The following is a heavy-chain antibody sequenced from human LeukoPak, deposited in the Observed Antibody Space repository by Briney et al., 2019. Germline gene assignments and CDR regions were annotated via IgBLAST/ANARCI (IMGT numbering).Heavy chain of an antibody. V-gene: IGHV4-59*12. D-gene: IGHD4-23*01. J-gene: IGHJ6*02. Sequence: SETLSLTCTVSGGSISTYYWSWIRQPPGNGLEWIGSIYYSGGTNYNPSLKSRVTISVDTSKNQFSLKLSSVTAADTAVYYCARDNRATVVTSGLRYYYYGMDVWGQGTTVTVSS. CDR2: IYYSGGT. CDR3: ARDNRATVVTSGLRYYYYGMDV. CDR1: GGSISTYY.